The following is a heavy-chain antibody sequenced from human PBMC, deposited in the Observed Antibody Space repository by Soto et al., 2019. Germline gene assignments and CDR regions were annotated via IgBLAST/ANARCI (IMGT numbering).Heavy chain of an antibody. CDR2: MNPNSGNT. J-gene: IGHJ6*02. Sequence: QVQLVQSGAEVKKPGASVKVSCKASGYTFTSYDINWVRQATGQGLEWMGWMNPNSGNTGYAQKFQGRVTMTRNTSISTAYMELSSLRSEDTAVYYCARVYDFWSGYYPSYYYYGMDVWGQRTAVTVSS. V-gene: IGHV1-8*01. CDR3: ARVYDFWSGYYPSYYYYGMDV. D-gene: IGHD3-3*01. CDR1: GYTFTSYD.